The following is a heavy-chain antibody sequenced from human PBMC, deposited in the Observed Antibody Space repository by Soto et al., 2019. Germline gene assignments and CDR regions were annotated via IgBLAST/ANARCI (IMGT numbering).Heavy chain of an antibody. J-gene: IGHJ4*02. Sequence: GGSLRLSCVASGFTFSSYGMHWVRQAPGKGLEWVAIISYDGSNTYYADSVRGRFNISRDNSKNTLYLQMNSLRAEDTSVYYCAKEGGLSGSYYISSSYYFDYWGQGTLVTVSS. CDR3: AKEGGLSGSYYISSSYYFDY. V-gene: IGHV3-30*18. D-gene: IGHD1-26*01. CDR1: GFTFSSYG. CDR2: ISYDGSNT.